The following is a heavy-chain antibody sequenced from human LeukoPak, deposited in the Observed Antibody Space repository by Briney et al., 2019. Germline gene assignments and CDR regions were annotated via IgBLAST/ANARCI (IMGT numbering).Heavy chain of an antibody. V-gene: IGHV3-30*04. D-gene: IGHD3-3*01. CDR3: AKGGFWSGTLGYYYYGMDV. CDR2: ISYDGSNK. Sequence: GGSLRLSCAASGFTFSSYAMHWVRQAPGKGLEWVAVISYDGSNKYYADSVKGRFTISRDNSKNTLYLQMNSLRAEDTAVYYCAKGGFWSGTLGYYYYGMDVWGQGTTVTVSS. J-gene: IGHJ6*02. CDR1: GFTFSSYA.